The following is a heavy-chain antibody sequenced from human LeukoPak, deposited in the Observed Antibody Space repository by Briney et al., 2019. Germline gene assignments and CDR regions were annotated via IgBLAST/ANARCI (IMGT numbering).Heavy chain of an antibody. V-gene: IGHV3-7*05. Sequence: AGGSLRLSCAASGFTFSYYWMSWVRQAPGKGLEWVANIKQDGSEKYYVDSVKGRFTISRDNAKNSLYLQMNSLRAEDTAVYYCARDLDYYDSSGYSNWFDPWGQGTLVTVSS. CDR2: IKQDGSEK. J-gene: IGHJ5*02. CDR1: GFTFSYYW. CDR3: ARDLDYYDSSGYSNWFDP. D-gene: IGHD3-22*01.